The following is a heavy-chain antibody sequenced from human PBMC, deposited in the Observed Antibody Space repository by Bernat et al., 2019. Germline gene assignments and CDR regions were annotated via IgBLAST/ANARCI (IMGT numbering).Heavy chain of an antibody. CDR1: GFTFSSYG. J-gene: IGHJ4*02. V-gene: IGHV3-23*04. Sequence: VQLVESGGGVVQPGRSLRLSCAASGFTFSSYGMSWVRQAPGKGLEWVSAISGSGGSTYYADSVKGRFTISRDKSKNTLYLQMISLRAEDTDVYYCAKVGVGATPIWGQGTLVTVSS. CDR2: ISGSGGST. D-gene: IGHD1-26*01. CDR3: AKVGVGATPI.